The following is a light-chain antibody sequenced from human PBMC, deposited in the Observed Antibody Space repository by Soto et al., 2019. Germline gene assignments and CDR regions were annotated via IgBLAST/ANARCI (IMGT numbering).Light chain of an antibody. V-gene: IGLV2-8*01. CDR2: DIV. J-gene: IGLJ1*01. Sequence: QSVLTQPPSASGAPGQSVTISCTGTKNDIGVYDFVSWYQHHPGKAPRLLIYDIVQRPSGVPDRFSGSKSGNTASLTVSGLQAADEADYYCKSYSGSNTYVFGSGTKLTVL. CDR3: KSYSGSNTYV. CDR1: KNDIGVYDF.